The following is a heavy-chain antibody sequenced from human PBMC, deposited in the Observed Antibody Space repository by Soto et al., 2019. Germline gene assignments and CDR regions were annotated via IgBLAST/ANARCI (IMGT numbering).Heavy chain of an antibody. Sequence: EVQLVESGGDLVQHGGSLRLSCADSRFTFSGYWMYWVRQAPGKGLEWVANIKEDGSEKNYVDSVRGRFTISRDNAKNSLYLQMNILRAEDTAVYYCARGARIWGQGTMVTVS. CDR3: ARGARI. J-gene: IGHJ3*02. V-gene: IGHV3-7*01. CDR1: RFTFSGYW. CDR2: IKEDGSEK.